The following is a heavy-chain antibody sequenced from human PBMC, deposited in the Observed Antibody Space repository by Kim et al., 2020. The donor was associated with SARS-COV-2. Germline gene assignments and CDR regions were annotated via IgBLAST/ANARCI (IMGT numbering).Heavy chain of an antibody. CDR2: ISAYNANT. D-gene: IGHD2-2*02. Sequence: ASVKVSCKASGYTFTSYGISWVRQAPGQGLAWLGWISAYNANTNYAQKLQGRDTMTTDTTTSTAYMELRSLRSYDTAVHYCAGGEGPGAVVVPAAIGEGYDPWGQGTLVAVSS. CDR1: GYTFTSYG. CDR3: AGGEGPGAVVVPAAIGEGYDP. J-gene: IGHJ5*02. V-gene: IGHV1-18*01.